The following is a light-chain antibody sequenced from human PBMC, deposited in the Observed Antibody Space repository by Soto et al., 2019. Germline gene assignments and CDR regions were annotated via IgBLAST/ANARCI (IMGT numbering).Light chain of an antibody. CDR3: QQYYSWPRT. CDR2: AAS. V-gene: IGKV3-15*01. J-gene: IGKJ1*01. CDR1: QSISSN. Sequence: DIAMTQSPASLSASPGERATLSCRASQSISSNLAWYQQKPGQAPRLLIYAASTRPTGIPARFSGSGSGTEFTLTISSLQPEDFAVYYCQQYYSWPRTFGQGTKVEIK.